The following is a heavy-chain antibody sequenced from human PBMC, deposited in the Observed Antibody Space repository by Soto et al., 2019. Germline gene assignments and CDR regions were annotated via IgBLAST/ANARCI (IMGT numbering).Heavy chain of an antibody. V-gene: IGHV1-46*01. Sequence: GASVEVSCKASGYTFTIYYMQWVRQAPGQGLEWMGIINPSGGSTSYAQKFQGRVTMTRDTSTSTVYMELSSLRSEDTAVYYCARPHTVAGTLYYFDYWGQGTLVTVSS. CDR3: ARPHTVAGTLYYFDY. CDR1: GYTFTIYY. CDR2: INPSGGST. J-gene: IGHJ4*02. D-gene: IGHD6-19*01.